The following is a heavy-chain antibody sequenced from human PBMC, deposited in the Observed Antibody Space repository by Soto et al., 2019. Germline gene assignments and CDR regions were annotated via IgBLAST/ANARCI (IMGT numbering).Heavy chain of an antibody. D-gene: IGHD3-10*01. J-gene: IGHJ3*02. CDR1: GYKFASYW. V-gene: IGHV5-51*01. Sequence: GESLKISCQGPGYKFASYWIGWVRQMPGKGLEWMGIIYPRDSDTRYSPSFHGQVTISADKSISTACLQWSSLRASDTAIYYCTTQRDVSGSAAFDIWGQGTMVTVSS. CDR2: IYPRDSDT. CDR3: TTQRDVSGSAAFDI.